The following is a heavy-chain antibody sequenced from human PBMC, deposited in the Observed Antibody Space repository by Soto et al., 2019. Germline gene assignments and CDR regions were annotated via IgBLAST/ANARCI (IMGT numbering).Heavy chain of an antibody. J-gene: IGHJ5*02. CDR3: ARLVVVAATHSGDNWFDP. CDR2: IYYSGST. V-gene: IGHV4-39*01. Sequence: SETLSLTCTVSGGSISSSSYYWGWIRQPPGKGLEWIGSIYYSGSTYYNPSLKSRVTISVDTSKNQFSLKLSSVTAADTAVYYCARLVVVAATHSGDNWFDPWGQGTLVTVSS. CDR1: GGSISSSSYY. D-gene: IGHD2-15*01.